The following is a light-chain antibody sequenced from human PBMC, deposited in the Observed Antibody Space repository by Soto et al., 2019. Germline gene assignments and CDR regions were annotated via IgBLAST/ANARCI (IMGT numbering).Light chain of an antibody. V-gene: IGKV1-12*01. J-gene: IGKJ5*01. Sequence: DIQMTQSPSSVSASVGDRVTITCRASQGLSSWLAWYQKKPGKAPNLLIYAASSLQSGVPSRFSGSESGTDFTLTISSLQPEDCAIYFCQQANSFPSTFGQGTRLEIK. CDR2: AAS. CDR3: QQANSFPST. CDR1: QGLSSW.